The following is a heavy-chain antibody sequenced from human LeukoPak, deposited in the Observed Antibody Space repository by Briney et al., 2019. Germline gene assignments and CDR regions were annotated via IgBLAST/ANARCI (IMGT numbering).Heavy chain of an antibody. Sequence: GGSLRLSCVGSGFSLSDYWMHWVRQTPGKGLMWVSRITSDGSTTWYADSVKGRFTVSRDNAKNPLFLEMNSLRDEDTAVYYCAGDYIWGRLFWGQGTLVTVSS. V-gene: IGHV3-74*01. J-gene: IGHJ4*01. CDR1: GFSLSDYW. CDR3: AGDYIWGRLF. D-gene: IGHD3-16*01. CDR2: ITSDGSTT.